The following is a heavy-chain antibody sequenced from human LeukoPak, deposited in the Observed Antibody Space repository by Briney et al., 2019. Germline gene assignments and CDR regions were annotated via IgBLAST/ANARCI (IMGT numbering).Heavy chain of an antibody. CDR3: ASQWLTGRVMTA. Sequence: PSETLSLTCAVYSGSFSGHYWSWIRQPPGKGLEWIGEINHSGSTKYNPSLQSRVTISVDTSKNQFSLKLKSVTAADTAVYYCASQWLTGRVMTAWGQGTLVTVSS. V-gene: IGHV4-34*01. D-gene: IGHD3-9*01. CDR2: INHSGST. CDR1: SGSFSGHY. J-gene: IGHJ5*02.